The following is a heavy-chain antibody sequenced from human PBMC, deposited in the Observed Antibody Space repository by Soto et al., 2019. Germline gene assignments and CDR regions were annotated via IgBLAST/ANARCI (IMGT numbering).Heavy chain of an antibody. Sequence: QVHLVESGGGVVQPGRSLRLSCTASGFTFSSYGRSWVRQAPGKGLEWMTIISYDGSLKYYADSVKGRFTVSRDNSKNTLYLQMNSLRADDTAVYYCAKEIKPVSSPWDFDYWGQGTLVTVSS. CDR1: GFTFSSYG. CDR3: AKEIKPVSSPWDFDY. V-gene: IGHV3-30*18. J-gene: IGHJ4*02. CDR2: ISYDGSLK. D-gene: IGHD1-26*01.